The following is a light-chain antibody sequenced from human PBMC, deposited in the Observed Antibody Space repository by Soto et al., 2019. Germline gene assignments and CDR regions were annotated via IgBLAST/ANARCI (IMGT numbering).Light chain of an antibody. CDR1: GSDVGNYVF. CDR3: VSYTRTSTLV. J-gene: IGLJ1*01. CDR2: EVS. V-gene: IGLV2-14*01. Sequence: QSVLTQPASVSGPPGQSITISCTGTGSDVGNYVFVSWYQQYPGKAPKLIIFEVSNRPSGVSDPFSGSKSGSTASLSISGLQSEDEADYYCVSYTRTSTLVFGTGTKLTVL.